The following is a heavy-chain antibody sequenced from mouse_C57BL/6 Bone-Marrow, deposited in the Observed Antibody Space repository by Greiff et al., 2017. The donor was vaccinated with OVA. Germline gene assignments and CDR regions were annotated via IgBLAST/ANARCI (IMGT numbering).Heavy chain of an antibody. D-gene: IGHD1-1*01. V-gene: IGHV5-4*01. CDR1: GFTFSSYA. CDR2: ISDGGSYT. CDR3: ARVTTDLHWYFDV. J-gene: IGHJ1*03. Sequence: EVQGVESGGGLVKPGGSLKLSCAASGFTFSSYAMSWVRQTPEKRLEWVATISDGGSYTYYPDNVKGRFTISRDNAKNNLYLQMSHLKSEDTAMYYCARVTTDLHWYFDVWGTGTTVTVSS.